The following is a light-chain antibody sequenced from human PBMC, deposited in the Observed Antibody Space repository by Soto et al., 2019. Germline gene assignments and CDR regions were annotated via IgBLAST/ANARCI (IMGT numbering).Light chain of an antibody. V-gene: IGKV1-5*03. CDR2: RAS. CDR1: QSISSW. CDR3: QQYNSWSRT. J-gene: IGKJ4*02. Sequence: DIQMTQSPSTLSASVGDRVTITCRASQSISSWLAWYQQKPGKAPKLLIYRASSLESGVPSRFSGSGSGTEFTLTISSLQSDDFAAYYCQQYNSWSRTFGGGTKVEIK.